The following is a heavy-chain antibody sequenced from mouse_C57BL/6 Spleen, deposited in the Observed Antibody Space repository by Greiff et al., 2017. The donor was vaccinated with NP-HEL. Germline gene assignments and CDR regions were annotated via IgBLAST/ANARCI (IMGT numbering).Heavy chain of an antibody. D-gene: IGHD6-1*01. Sequence: QVQLQQSGAELVKPGASVKISCKASGYAFSSYWMNWVKQRPGKGLEWIGQIYPGDGDTNYNGKFKGTATLTADKSSSPAYMQLSSLTSEDSAVYFCARSGAPSGAWFAYWGQGTLVTVSA. J-gene: IGHJ3*01. CDR2: IYPGDGDT. V-gene: IGHV1-80*01. CDR1: GYAFSSYW. CDR3: ARSGAPSGAWFAY.